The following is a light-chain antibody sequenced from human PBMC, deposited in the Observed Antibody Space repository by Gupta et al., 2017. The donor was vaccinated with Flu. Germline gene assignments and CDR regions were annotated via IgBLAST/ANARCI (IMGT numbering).Light chain of an antibody. J-gene: IGLJ3*02. CDR1: HSAIGAGYD. V-gene: IGLV1-40*01. Sequence: QSVLTQSPSVSGAPRPRLPISCTGSHSAIGAGYDVFWYHQLPGKGPKRLVSGNGNRPFGSPDRCAGSKSGISDSRDSTGLQPEDEADYYCQSFDTTLGGRVFGGGTRLTVL. CDR2: GNG. CDR3: QSFDTTLGGRV.